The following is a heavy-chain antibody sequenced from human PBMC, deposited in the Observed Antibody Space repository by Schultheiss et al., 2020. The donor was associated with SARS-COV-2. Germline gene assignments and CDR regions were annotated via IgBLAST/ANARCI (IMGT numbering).Heavy chain of an antibody. V-gene: IGHV4-34*01. J-gene: IGHJ6*02. D-gene: IGHD3-10*01. Sequence: SETLSLTCAVSGGSFSAYYWSWIRQPPGKGLECIGEINHSGSTNYNPSLKSRVTISVDTSKNQFSLKLSSVTAADTAVYYCARRAITMVRGVIISSYYYYGMDVWGQGTTVTVSS. CDR1: GGSFSAYY. CDR2: INHSGST. CDR3: ARRAITMVRGVIISSYYYYGMDV.